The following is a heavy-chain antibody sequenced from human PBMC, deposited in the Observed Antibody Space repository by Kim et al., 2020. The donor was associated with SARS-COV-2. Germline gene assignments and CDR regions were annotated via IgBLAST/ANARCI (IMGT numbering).Heavy chain of an antibody. CDR1: GGSFSAYY. CDR3: ARVRSGGIFYYYYYGMDV. D-gene: IGHD2-15*01. J-gene: IGHJ6*02. V-gene: IGHV4-34*01. Sequence: SETLSLTCTVYGGSFSAYYWSWIRQPPGKGLEWIGEINHSGSTNYNPSLKSRVTISVDTSKNQFSLKLSSVTAADTAVYYCARVRSGGIFYYYYYGMDVWGQGTTVTVSS. CDR2: INHSGST.